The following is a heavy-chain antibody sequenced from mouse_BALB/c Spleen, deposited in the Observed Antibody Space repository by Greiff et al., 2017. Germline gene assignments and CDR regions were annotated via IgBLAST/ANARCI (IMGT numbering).Heavy chain of an antibody. CDR1: GYTFTSYW. J-gene: IGHJ3*01. Sequence: QVQLQQSGAELAKPGASVKMSCKASGYTFTSYWMHWVKQRPGQGLEWIGYINPSTGYTEYNQKFKDKATLTADKSSSTAYMQLSSLTSEDSAVYYCARSGSSGLFAYWGQGTLVTVSA. V-gene: IGHV1-7*01. D-gene: IGHD1-3*01. CDR3: ARSGSSGLFAY. CDR2: INPSTGYT.